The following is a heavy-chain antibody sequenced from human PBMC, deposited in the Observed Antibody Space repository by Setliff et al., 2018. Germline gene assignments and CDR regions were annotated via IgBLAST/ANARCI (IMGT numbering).Heavy chain of an antibody. J-gene: IGHJ4*02. CDR2: IYPGDSET. CDR3: ARGVAGAFGYYYDSSGLPPIPSFDY. V-gene: IGHV5-51*01. CDR1: GYTFARHW. Sequence: GESLKISCQGSGYTFARHWIAWVRQVPGKGLEWMAIIYPGDSETRYNPSFQGQVTISADKSINTAYLQWSSLKASDTAMYYCARGVAGAFGYYYDSSGLPPIPSFDYWGQGTLVTVSS. D-gene: IGHD3-22*01.